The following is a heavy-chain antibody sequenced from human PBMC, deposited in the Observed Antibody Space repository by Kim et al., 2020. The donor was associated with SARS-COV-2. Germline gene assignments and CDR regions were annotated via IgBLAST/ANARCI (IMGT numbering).Heavy chain of an antibody. CDR3: ARGKTPAAVTPFDS. D-gene: IGHD4-17*01. CDR2: INSDGSST. CDR1: GFTFSSYW. V-gene: IGHV3-74*01. Sequence: GESLRLSCAASGFTFSSYWMHWVRQAPGKGLVGVSRINSDGSSTIYADSVKGRFTISRDNAKNTLYLQMNSLRAEDTAVYYCARGKTPAAVTPFDSWGQG. J-gene: IGHJ4*02.